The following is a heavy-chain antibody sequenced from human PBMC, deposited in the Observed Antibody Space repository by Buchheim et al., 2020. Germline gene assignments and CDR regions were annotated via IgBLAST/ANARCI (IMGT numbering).Heavy chain of an antibody. CDR3: ARLLYDYYDSSGDPYYFDY. CDR2: ISYDGSNK. J-gene: IGHJ4*02. CDR1: GFTFSSYA. D-gene: IGHD3-22*01. Sequence: QVQLVESGGGVVQPGRSLRLSCAASGFTFSSYAMHWVRQAPGKGLEWVAVISYDGSNKYYADSVKGRFTISRDNSKNTLYLQMNSLRAEDTAVYYCARLLYDYYDSSGDPYYFDYWGQGTL. V-gene: IGHV3-30-3*01.